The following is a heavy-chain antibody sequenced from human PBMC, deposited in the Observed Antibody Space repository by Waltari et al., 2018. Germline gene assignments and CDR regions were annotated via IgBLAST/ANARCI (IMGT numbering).Heavy chain of an antibody. CDR3: ARQGSSWSFDY. V-gene: IGHV4-38-2*01. CDR1: GYSISSGYY. J-gene: IGHJ4*02. D-gene: IGHD6-13*01. CDR2: IYHSGST. Sequence: QVQLQESGPGLVKPSETLSLTCAVSGYSISSGYYWGWIRQPPGKGLEWIGSIYHSGSTYYNPSLKSRVTISVDTSKNQFSLKLSSVTAADTAVYYCARQGSSWSFDYWGQGTLVTVSS.